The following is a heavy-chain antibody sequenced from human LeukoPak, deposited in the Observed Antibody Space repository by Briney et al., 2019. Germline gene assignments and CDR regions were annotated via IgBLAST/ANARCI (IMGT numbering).Heavy chain of an antibody. CDR3: ARASGSYGSGSYYYSGMDV. Sequence: SETLSLTCAVSGGSISSSNWWSWVRQPPGKGLEWIGEIYHSGSTNYNPSLKSRVTISVDTSKNQFSLKLSSVTAADTALYYCARASGSYGSGSYYYSGMDVWGKGTTVTVSS. CDR2: IYHSGST. V-gene: IGHV4-4*02. CDR1: GGSISSSNW. J-gene: IGHJ6*04. D-gene: IGHD3-10*01.